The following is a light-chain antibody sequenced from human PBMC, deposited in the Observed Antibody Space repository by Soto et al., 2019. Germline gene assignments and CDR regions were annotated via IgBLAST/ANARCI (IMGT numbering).Light chain of an antibody. V-gene: IGKV1-5*03. CDR1: QTISSW. J-gene: IGKJ1*01. Sequence: IRMTQSAASLSVSLGDRVTITCWASQTISSWLAWYQQKPGKAPKLLIYKASTLKSGVPSRFSGSGYGTEFNLTISSLQPDDFATYYCQHYNSYSEAFGQGTKVDIK. CDR2: KAS. CDR3: QHYNSYSEA.